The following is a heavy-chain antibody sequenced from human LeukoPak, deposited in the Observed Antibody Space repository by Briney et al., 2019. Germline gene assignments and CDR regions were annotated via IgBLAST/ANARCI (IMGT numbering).Heavy chain of an antibody. CDR3: ARSTYSSRSFDP. J-gene: IGHJ5*02. CDR1: GFSLSTSGMC. CDR2: IDWDDDK. Sequence: SGPALVKPTQTLKLTCTFSGFSLSTSGMCVSWIRQPPGKALEWLALIDWDDDKYYSTSLKTRLTISKDTSKNQVVLTMTNMDPVDTATYYCARSTYSSRSFDPWGQGTLVTVSS. D-gene: IGHD6-13*01. V-gene: IGHV2-70*01.